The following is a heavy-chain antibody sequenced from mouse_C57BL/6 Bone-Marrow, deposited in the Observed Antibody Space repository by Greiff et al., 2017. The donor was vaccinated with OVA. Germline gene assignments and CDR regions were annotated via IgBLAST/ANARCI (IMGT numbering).Heavy chain of an antibody. CDR2: IRNKANGYTT. CDR1: GFTFTDYY. D-gene: IGHD1-1*01. Sequence: DVMLVESGGGLVQPGGSLSLSCAASGFTFTDYYMSWVRQPPGKALEWLGFIRNKANGYTTEYSASVKGRFTISRDNSQSILYLQMNALRAEDSATYYCASSIYYYGNYAMDYWGQGTSVTVSS. CDR3: ASSIYYYGNYAMDY. J-gene: IGHJ4*01. V-gene: IGHV7-3*01.